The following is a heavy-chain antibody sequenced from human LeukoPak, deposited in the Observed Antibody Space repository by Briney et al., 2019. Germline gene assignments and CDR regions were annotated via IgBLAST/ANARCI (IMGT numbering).Heavy chain of an antibody. Sequence: GASVKVSCEVSGYTLTELSMHWVRQAPGQGLEWMGGIIPIFGTANYAQKFQGRVTITADESTSTAYMELSSLRSEDTAVYYCARGGDSSGYYYTFDYWGQGTLVTVSS. J-gene: IGHJ4*02. D-gene: IGHD3-22*01. CDR3: ARGGDSSGYYYTFDY. CDR1: GYTLTELS. CDR2: IIPIFGTA. V-gene: IGHV1-69*13.